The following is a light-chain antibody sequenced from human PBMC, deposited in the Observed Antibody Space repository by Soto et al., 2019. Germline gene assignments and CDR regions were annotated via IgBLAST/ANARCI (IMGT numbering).Light chain of an antibody. CDR3: SSYTSISTLDYV. Sequence: QSALTQPASVSGSPGQSITISCTGTSSDVGGYNYVSWYQQHPGKAPKLMIYEVSNRPSGVSNRYSGSKSGNTTSLTISGLQAEYDADYYCSSYTSISTLDYVFGSGTKLTVL. J-gene: IGLJ1*01. V-gene: IGLV2-14*01. CDR1: SSDVGGYNY. CDR2: EVS.